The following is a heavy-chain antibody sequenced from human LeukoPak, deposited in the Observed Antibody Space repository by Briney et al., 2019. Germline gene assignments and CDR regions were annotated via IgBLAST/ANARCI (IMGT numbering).Heavy chain of an antibody. CDR1: GFTFSSYA. CDR2: ISGGGGST. CDR3: AKDRRVGAIADY. V-gene: IGHV3-23*01. Sequence: HPGGSLRLSCAASGFTFSSYAMSWVRQAPGKGLEWVSAISGGGGSTYYADSVKGRFTISRDNSKNTLYLQMNSLRAEDTAVYYCAKDRRVGAIADYWGQGTLVTVSS. J-gene: IGHJ4*02. D-gene: IGHD1-26*01.